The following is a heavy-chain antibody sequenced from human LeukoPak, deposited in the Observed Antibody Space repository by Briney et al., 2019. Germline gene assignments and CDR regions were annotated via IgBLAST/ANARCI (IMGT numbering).Heavy chain of an antibody. D-gene: IGHD4-17*01. CDR3: AKSGGAWLFDY. J-gene: IGHJ4*02. V-gene: IGHV3-23*01. Sequence: PGGSLRLSCAASGFTFSSYSMTWVRQAPGTGLEWVSGIRNSGGVTVYADSVKGRFTISRDDSKDTLYLQMNSLRAEDTAVYYCAKSGGAWLFDYWGQGTLVTVSS. CDR1: GFTFSSYS. CDR2: IRNSGGVT.